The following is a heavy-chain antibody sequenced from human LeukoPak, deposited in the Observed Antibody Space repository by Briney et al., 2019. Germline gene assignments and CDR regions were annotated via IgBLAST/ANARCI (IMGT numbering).Heavy chain of an antibody. CDR2: IIPIFGTA. CDR3: ARTVVVTAEHAFDI. D-gene: IGHD2-21*02. V-gene: IGHV1-69*06. CDR1: GGTFSSYT. J-gene: IGHJ3*02. Sequence: SVKVSCKASGGTFSSYTLSWVRQAPGQGLEWMGGIIPIFGTANYAQKFQGRVTITADKSTSTAYMELSTLRSEDTAVYYCARTVVVTAEHAFDIWGQGTMVTVSS.